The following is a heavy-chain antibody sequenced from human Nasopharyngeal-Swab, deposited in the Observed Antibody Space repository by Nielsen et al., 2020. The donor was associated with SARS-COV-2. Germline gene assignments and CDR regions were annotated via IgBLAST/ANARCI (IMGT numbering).Heavy chain of an antibody. CDR1: GYTFTSYY. J-gene: IGHJ4*02. D-gene: IGHD5-18*01. Sequence: ASVKVSCKASGYTFTSYYMHWVRQAPGQGLEWMGIINPSGGSTSYAQKFQGRVTMTRDASLSTGTMELSGLTSDDTAVYFCSRIPRVGGYSYGYDYWGQGTLVTVSS. CDR2: INPSGGST. CDR3: SRIPRVGGYSYGYDY. V-gene: IGHV1-46*01.